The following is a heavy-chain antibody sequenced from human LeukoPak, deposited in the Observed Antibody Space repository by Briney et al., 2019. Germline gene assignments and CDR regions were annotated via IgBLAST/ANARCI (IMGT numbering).Heavy chain of an antibody. J-gene: IGHJ5*02. D-gene: IGHD2-15*01. CDR2: IYYSGST. CDR3: ATLLTVLRFDP. Sequence: PSETLPLTCTVSGGSISSYYWSWLRQPPGKGLEWIGYIYYSGSTNYNPSLKSRVTISVDTSKNQFSLKLSSVTAADTAVYYCATLLTVLRFDPWGQGTLVTVSS. CDR1: GGSISSYY. V-gene: IGHV4-59*01.